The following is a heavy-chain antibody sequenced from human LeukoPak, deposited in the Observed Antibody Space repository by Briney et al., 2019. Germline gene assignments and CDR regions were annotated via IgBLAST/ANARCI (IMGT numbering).Heavy chain of an antibody. CDR2: ISAYNGNT. D-gene: IGHD1-20*01. Sequence: GASVKVSCKASGYTFTSYGISWVRQAPGQGLEWMGWISAYNGNTNYAQKLQGRVTMTTDTSTSTAYVELRSLRSDDTAVYYCASGVGITGTRTGFDYWGQGTLVTVSS. CDR3: ASGVGITGTRTGFDY. CDR1: GYTFTSYG. V-gene: IGHV1-18*01. J-gene: IGHJ4*02.